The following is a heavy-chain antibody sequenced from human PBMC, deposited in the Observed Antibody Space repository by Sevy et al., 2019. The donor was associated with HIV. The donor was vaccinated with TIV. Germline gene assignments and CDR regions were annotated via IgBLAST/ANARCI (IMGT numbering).Heavy chain of an antibody. V-gene: IGHV4-39*01. D-gene: IGHD3-16*01. Sequence: SETLSLTCTVSSDSISSSSYFWGWVRQPPGKGLEWIASVYYSGDTYYNPSLKSRVTVSIDTSTNNFSLKVTSVSARDTAVYYCARHRVDDYVRGSSGPFDVRGRGTRVTVSS. CDR3: ARHRVDDYVRGSSGPFDV. J-gene: IGHJ2*01. CDR1: SDSISSSSYF. CDR2: VYYSGDT.